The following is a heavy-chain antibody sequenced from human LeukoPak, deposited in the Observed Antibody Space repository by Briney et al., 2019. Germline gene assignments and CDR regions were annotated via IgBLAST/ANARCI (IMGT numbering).Heavy chain of an antibody. CDR3: ARPNDDILTGYSPFNCFDP. CDR2: IHPGDSDT. CDR1: GYTFTSYW. D-gene: IGHD3-9*01. J-gene: IGHJ5*02. Sequence: GESLKISCKCSGYTFTSYWIAWVRQMPGKGLEWMGIIHPGDSDTRYGPSFQGQVTISADKSITTAYLQWSSLKASDTAMYYCARPNDDILTGYSPFNCFDPWGQGTLVTVSS. V-gene: IGHV5-51*01.